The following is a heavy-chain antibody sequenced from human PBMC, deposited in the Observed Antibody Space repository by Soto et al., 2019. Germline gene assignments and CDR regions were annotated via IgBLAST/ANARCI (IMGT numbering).Heavy chain of an antibody. Sequence: GGSLRLSCAASGFTFSSYSMNWVRQAPGKGLEWVSSISSSSSYIYYADSVKGRFTISRDNAKNSLYLQMNSLRAEDTAVYYCAREGGRGVIINSYYFDYWGQGT. V-gene: IGHV3-21*01. CDR2: ISSSSSYI. D-gene: IGHD3-10*01. J-gene: IGHJ4*02. CDR1: GFTFSSYS. CDR3: AREGGRGVIINSYYFDY.